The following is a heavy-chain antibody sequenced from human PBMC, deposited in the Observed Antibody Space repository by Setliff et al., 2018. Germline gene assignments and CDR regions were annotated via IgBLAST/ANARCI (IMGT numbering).Heavy chain of an antibody. V-gene: IGHV4-34*01. CDR3: AASRAYTGAVEEWFLPKTFDF. CDR2: INHRGST. CDR1: GDSFSDYY. J-gene: IGHJ4*02. Sequence: SETLSLTCAVYGDSFSDYYWSWIRQPPGKGLEWIEEINHRGSTNYSPSLEGRISISVDTSKNQFSLKLSSVTAADAALYYCAASRAYTGAVEEWFLPKTFDFWGQGSPVTVSS. D-gene: IGHD3-10*01.